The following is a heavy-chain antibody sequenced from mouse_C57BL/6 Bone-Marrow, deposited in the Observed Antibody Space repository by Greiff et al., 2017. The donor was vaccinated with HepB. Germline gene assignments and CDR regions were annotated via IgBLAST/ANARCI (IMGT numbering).Heavy chain of an antibody. CDR1: GYTFTSYW. J-gene: IGHJ3*01. Sequence: QVQLKESGAELVKPGASVKLSCKASGYTFTSYWMHWVKQRPGRGLEWIGRIDPNSGGTKYNEKFKSKATLTVDKPSSTAYMQLSSLTSEDSAVYYCARGVLRSKAWFAYWGQGTLVTVSA. CDR2: IDPNSGGT. V-gene: IGHV1-72*01. CDR3: ARGVLRSKAWFAY. D-gene: IGHD1-1*01.